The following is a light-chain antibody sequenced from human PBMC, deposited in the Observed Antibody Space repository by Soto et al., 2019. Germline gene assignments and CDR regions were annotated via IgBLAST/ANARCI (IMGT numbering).Light chain of an antibody. Sequence: EIVMTQSPATLSLSPGARAPFSCRARQSVSSNYLAWYQQKPGQAPRLLIYGAFKRATGIPDRFSGSGSGTDFTLTISRMEPEDFAVYYCHQYGISPPVTFGQGTRLEIK. V-gene: IGKV3-20*01. CDR3: HQYGISPPVT. J-gene: IGKJ5*01. CDR2: GAF. CDR1: QSVSSNY.